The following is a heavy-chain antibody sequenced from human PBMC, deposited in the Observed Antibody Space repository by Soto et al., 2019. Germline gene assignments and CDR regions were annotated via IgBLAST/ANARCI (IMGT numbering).Heavy chain of an antibody. CDR2: IYHSGMT. J-gene: IGHJ3*02. D-gene: IGHD1-26*01. V-gene: IGHV4-31*03. CDR1: GGSISTGGYY. Sequence: QVQLQESGPGLVKPSQTLSLTCTVSGGSISTGGYYWSWIRQHPGRGLEWIGYIYHSGMTFSNPSLQSRVAISIDTSQNKFYLKLISVTTADTAVYYCATVRWELHDAFDIWGKGTMVSVSS. CDR3: ATVRWELHDAFDI.